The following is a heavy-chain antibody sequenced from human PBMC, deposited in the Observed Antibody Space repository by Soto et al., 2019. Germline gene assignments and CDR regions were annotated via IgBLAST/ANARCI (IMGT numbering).Heavy chain of an antibody. D-gene: IGHD3-3*01. J-gene: IGHJ4*02. Sequence: QVQLVQSGAEVKKPGSSVKVSCKASGGTFSSYTISWVRQAPGQGLEWMGRIIPILGIANYAQKFQGRVTITADKSTSTAYMVLSSLRSEDTAVYYCATPIFGVVIAYYFDYWGQGTLVTVSS. CDR3: ATPIFGVVIAYYFDY. V-gene: IGHV1-69*02. CDR2: IIPILGIA. CDR1: GGTFSSYT.